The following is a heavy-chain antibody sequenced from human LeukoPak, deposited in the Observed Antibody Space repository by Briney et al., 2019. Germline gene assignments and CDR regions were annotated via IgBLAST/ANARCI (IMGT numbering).Heavy chain of an antibody. D-gene: IGHD2-2*01. J-gene: IGHJ3*02. CDR2: IIPIFCTA. V-gene: IGHV1-69*05. CDR3: ARDSIDDWFNVVVVPAAIATHAFDI. CDR1: GGTFSSYA. Sequence: ASVKVSCKASGGTFSSYAISWVRQAPGQGLEWMGGIIPIFCTANYAQKFQGRVTITTDESTSTAYMELSSLRSEDTAVYYCARDSIDDWFNVVVVPAAIATHAFDIWGQGTMVTVSS.